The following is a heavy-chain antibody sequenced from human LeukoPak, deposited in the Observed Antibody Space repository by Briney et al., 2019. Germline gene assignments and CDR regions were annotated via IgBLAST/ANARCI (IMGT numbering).Heavy chain of an antibody. Sequence: SGGSLRLSCAASGFTFSDYYMSWMRQAPGKGLEWVSYISSSGSTIHYADSVKGRFTISRDNAKNSLYLQMNSLRAEDTAVYYCARDRSNYYDSRLDYWGQGTLVTVSS. D-gene: IGHD3-22*01. V-gene: IGHV3-11*04. CDR2: ISSSGSTI. CDR3: ARDRSNYYDSRLDY. CDR1: GFTFSDYY. J-gene: IGHJ4*02.